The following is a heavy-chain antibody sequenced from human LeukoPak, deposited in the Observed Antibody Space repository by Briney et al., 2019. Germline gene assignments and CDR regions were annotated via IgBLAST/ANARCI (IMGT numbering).Heavy chain of an antibody. D-gene: IGHD1-26*01. Sequence: GGSLRLSCAVSGFAFGSEAMSWVRQSPARGLEWVASISPGGGTTYYADYVKGRFTISRDNAKNSLYLQMNSLRAEDTAVYYCARDGIVSGSYKGYYYYGMDVWGQGTTVTVSS. J-gene: IGHJ6*02. CDR3: ARDGIVSGSYKGYYYYGMDV. CDR2: ISPGGGTT. CDR1: GFAFGSEA. V-gene: IGHV3-23*01.